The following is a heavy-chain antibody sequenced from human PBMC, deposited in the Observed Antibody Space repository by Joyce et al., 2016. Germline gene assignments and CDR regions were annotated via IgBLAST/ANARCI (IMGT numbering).Heavy chain of an antibody. CDR3: VRGISARPGGPNWFDP. J-gene: IGHJ5*02. CDR2: INTDGRST. V-gene: IGHV3-74*01. Sequence: EVQLVESGGGLVQPGGSLRLSCAASGFSFSGYWIHCVRQAPGKVLGWGSSINTDGRSTGFADSVKGRFTISRDNAKNTLYLQMNILRAEDTAVYYCVRGISARPGGPNWFDPWGQGTLVTVSS. CDR1: GFSFSGYW. D-gene: IGHD6-6*01.